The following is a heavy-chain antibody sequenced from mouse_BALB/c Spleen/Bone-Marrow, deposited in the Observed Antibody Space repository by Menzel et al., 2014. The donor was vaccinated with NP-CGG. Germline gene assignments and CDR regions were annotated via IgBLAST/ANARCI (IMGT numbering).Heavy chain of an antibody. CDR1: GFSLTSYG. V-gene: IGHV2-9*02. CDR3: ARASTYYGNYFDY. J-gene: IGHJ2*01. Sequence: VKVVESGPGLVAPSQSLSIICIVSGFSLTSYGVHWVRQPPGKGLEWLGVIWAGGSTNYNSALMSRLSISKDNFKSQVFLKMNSLQTDDTAMYYCARASTYYGNYFDYWGQGTTLTVSS. CDR2: IWAGGST. D-gene: IGHD2-10*01.